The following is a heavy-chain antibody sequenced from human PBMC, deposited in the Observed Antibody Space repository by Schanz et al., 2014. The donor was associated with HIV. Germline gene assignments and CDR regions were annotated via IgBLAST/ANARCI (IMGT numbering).Heavy chain of an antibody. V-gene: IGHV3-21*06. Sequence: EVQLVESGGGLIEPGGSLRLSCAASGFAFTDAWMNWVRQAPGKGLEWVSSIGSGGGYKYYADSVNGRFTISRDNAKNSLHLQMSRLGAEDTAVYYCARDLHDYGDARTDYWGQGILVTVSS. CDR3: ARDLHDYGDARTDY. D-gene: IGHD4-17*01. CDR2: IGSGGGYK. CDR1: GFAFTDAW. J-gene: IGHJ4*02.